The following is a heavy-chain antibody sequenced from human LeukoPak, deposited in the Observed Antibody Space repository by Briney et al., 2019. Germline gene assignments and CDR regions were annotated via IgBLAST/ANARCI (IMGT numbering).Heavy chain of an antibody. CDR2: IRSSGSPT. J-gene: IGHJ4*02. CDR3: VRDPDALDF. V-gene: IGHV3-48*02. Sequence: PGGALRLSCAASGFTFISYVMHWVRQAPGKGLEWVSYIRSSGSPTYYADSVKGRFTISRDNAKNSLYLQMNSLRDEDTAVYYCVRDPDALDFWGQGTPVTVSS. CDR1: GFTFISYV.